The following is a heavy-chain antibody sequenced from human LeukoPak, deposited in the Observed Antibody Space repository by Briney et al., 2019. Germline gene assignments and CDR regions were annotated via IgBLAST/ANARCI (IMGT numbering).Heavy chain of an antibody. CDR2: IYHSGST. CDR1: GGSISSSNW. V-gene: IGHV4-4*02. CDR3: ARALVGATYWFDP. J-gene: IGHJ5*02. D-gene: IGHD1-26*01. Sequence: SGTLSLTCAVSGGSISSSNWWSWVRQPPGKGLEWIGEIYHSGSTNYDPSLKSRVTISVDTSKNQFSLKLSSVTAADTAVYYCARALVGATYWFDPWGQGTLVTVSS.